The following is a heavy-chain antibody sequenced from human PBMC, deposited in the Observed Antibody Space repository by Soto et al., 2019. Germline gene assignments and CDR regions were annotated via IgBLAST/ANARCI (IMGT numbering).Heavy chain of an antibody. CDR3: ARGLLRLRTPLGY. D-gene: IGHD4-17*01. V-gene: IGHV4-34*01. CDR1: GGSFSGYY. J-gene: IGHJ4*02. CDR2: INHSGST. Sequence: SETLSLTCAVYGGSFSGYYWSWIRQPPGKGLEWIGEINHSGSTNYNPSLKSRVTISVDTSKNQFSLKLSSVTAADTAVYYCARGLLRLRTPLGYWGQGTLVTVSS.